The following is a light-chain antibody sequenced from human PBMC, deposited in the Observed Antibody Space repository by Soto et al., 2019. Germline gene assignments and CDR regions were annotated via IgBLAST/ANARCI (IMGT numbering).Light chain of an antibody. V-gene: IGKV1-5*03. CDR2: KAS. CDR3: QHYNSYSEA. CDR1: QSISSW. Sequence: DIQMTQSPSTLSASVGDRVTITCRASQSISSWLXXYXQKXGXXXKXXXYKASSLESGVPSRFSGSGYGTEFTLTISSLQPDDFATYYCQHYNSYSEAFGQGTKVDIK. J-gene: IGKJ1*01.